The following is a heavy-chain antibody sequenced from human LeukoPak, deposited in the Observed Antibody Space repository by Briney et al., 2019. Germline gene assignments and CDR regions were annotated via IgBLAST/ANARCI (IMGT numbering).Heavy chain of an antibody. CDR1: GFTFGDYG. Sequence: GGSLRLSCEGSGFTFGDYGMSWVRHAPGKGPEWVAGISWNSDSTGYPDSVRGRFTISRDNAKNSLHLQMDSLRVEDTAFYYCARDRRGITGTEWFDPWGQGTLVTVSS. CDR2: ISWNSDST. D-gene: IGHD1-20*01. V-gene: IGHV3-20*04. CDR3: ARDRRGITGTEWFDP. J-gene: IGHJ5*02.